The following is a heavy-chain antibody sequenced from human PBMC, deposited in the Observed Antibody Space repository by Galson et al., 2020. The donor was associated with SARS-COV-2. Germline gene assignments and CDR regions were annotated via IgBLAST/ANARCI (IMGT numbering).Heavy chain of an antibody. J-gene: IGHJ6*02. D-gene: IGHD3-10*01. V-gene: IGHV4-4*02. CDR2: IYHSGST. CDR1: GGSISSSNW. Sequence: SETLSLTCAVSGGSISSSNWWSWVRQPPGKGLEWIGEIYHSGSTNYNPSLKSRVTISVDKSKNQFSLKLSSVTAADTAVYYCARRKIYSGTDMGLDVWGQGTTVTVSS. CDR3: ARRKIYSGTDMGLDV.